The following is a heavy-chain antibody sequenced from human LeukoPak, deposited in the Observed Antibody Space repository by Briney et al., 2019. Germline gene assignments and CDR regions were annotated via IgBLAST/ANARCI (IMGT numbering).Heavy chain of an antibody. J-gene: IGHJ4*02. Sequence: KKDGRTADYTAPVKGRFIISRDDSKNTLYLQMNSLKIEDTAVYYCTTGSIFGVLTYAEDYWGQGTLVTVSS. CDR3: TTGSIFGVLTYAEDY. V-gene: IGHV3-15*01. CDR2: KKDGRTA. D-gene: IGHD3-3*01.